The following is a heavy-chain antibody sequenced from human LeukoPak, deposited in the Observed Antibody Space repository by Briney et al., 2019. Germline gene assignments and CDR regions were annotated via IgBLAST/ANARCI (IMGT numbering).Heavy chain of an antibody. Sequence: PGGSLRLSCAASGFTFSRYAMRWVGQAPGKGVEWVSTICGSGGRTDYADSVKGRFTISRDNSKSTLYLQMNSLRADDTAVYYCAKGLSTSSPFDYWGQGTLVTVSS. CDR1: GFTFSRYA. J-gene: IGHJ4*02. CDR3: AKGLSTSSPFDY. D-gene: IGHD6-6*01. CDR2: ICGSGGRT. V-gene: IGHV3-23*01.